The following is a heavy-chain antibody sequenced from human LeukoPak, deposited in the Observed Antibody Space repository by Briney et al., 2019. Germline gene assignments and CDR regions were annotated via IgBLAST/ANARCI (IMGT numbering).Heavy chain of an antibody. D-gene: IGHD4-17*01. J-gene: IGHJ6*04. Sequence: ASVKVSCKASGYTFTSYGISWVRQAPGQRLEWMGWISAYNVNTNYAQKLQGKVTMTTDTSTSTAYMELRSLRSDDTAVYYCARIYGDYSSYYYYGMDVWGKGTTVTVSS. CDR3: ARIYGDYSSYYYYGMDV. CDR1: GYTFTSYG. CDR2: ISAYNVNT. V-gene: IGHV1-18*04.